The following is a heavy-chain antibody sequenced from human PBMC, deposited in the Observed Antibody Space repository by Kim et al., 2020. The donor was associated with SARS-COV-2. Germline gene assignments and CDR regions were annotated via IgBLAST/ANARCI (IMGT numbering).Heavy chain of an antibody. Sequence: KFQGRVTITRDTSASTAYMELSSLRSEDTAVYYCARGAARPRIGYNWFDPWGQGTLVTVSS. D-gene: IGHD6-6*01. CDR3: ARGAARPRIGYNWFDP. J-gene: IGHJ5*02. V-gene: IGHV1-3*01.